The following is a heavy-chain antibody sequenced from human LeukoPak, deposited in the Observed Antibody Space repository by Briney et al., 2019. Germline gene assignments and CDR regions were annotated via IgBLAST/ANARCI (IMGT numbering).Heavy chain of an antibody. CDR1: GFTFSNYA. V-gene: IGHV3-23*01. CDR2: VTGSGGST. D-gene: IGHD3-9*01. CDR3: AKWGDFDILTGYYVSDF. Sequence: GGSLRLSCVASGFTFSNYAMSWVRQAAGKRLEWVSAVTGSGGSTYYADSVKGRFTISRDNSRNTLSLQMNSLRAEDTAIYYCAKWGDFDILTGYYVSDFWGQGTLVTVSS. J-gene: IGHJ4*02.